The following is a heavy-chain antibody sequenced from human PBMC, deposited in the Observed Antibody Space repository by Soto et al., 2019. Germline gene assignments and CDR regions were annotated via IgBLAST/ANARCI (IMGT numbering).Heavy chain of an antibody. CDR2: ISGSGGST. D-gene: IGHD6-13*01. J-gene: IGHJ4*02. Sequence: GGSLRLSCAASGFTFSSYAMSWVRQAPGKGLEWVSAISGSGGSTYYADSVKGRLTISRDNSKNTLYLQMNSLRAEDTAVYYCAKDSPNSSSWFDFDYWGQGTLVTVSS. V-gene: IGHV3-23*01. CDR3: AKDSPNSSSWFDFDY. CDR1: GFTFSSYA.